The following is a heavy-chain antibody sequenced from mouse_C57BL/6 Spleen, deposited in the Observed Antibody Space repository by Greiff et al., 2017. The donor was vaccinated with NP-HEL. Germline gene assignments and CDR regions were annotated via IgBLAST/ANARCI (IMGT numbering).Heavy chain of an antibody. CDR3: ARLYYYGTISDYYAMDY. CDR2: ISSGGSYT. Sequence: EVQVVESGGDLVKPGGSLKLSCAASGFTFSSYGMSWVRQTPDKRLEWVATISSGGSYTYYPDSVKGRFTISRDNAKNTLYLQMSSLKSEDTAMYYCARLYYYGTISDYYAMDYWGQGTSVTVSS. CDR1: GFTFSSYG. D-gene: IGHD1-1*01. V-gene: IGHV5-6*01. J-gene: IGHJ4*01.